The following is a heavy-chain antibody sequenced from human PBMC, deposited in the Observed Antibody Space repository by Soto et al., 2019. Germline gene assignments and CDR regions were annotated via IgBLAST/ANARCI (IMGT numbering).Heavy chain of an antibody. CDR1: GFTFSSYG. V-gene: IGHV3-30*18. D-gene: IGHD2-15*01. CDR3: AKDYCSGGSCYDWFDP. Sequence: QVQLVESGGGVVQPGRSLRLSCAASGFTFSSYGRHWVRQAPGKGLEWVAVISYDGSNKYYADSVKGRFTISRDNSKNTLYLQMKSLRAEDTAGYYCAKDYCSGGSCYDWFDPWGQGTLVTVSS. CDR2: ISYDGSNK. J-gene: IGHJ5*02.